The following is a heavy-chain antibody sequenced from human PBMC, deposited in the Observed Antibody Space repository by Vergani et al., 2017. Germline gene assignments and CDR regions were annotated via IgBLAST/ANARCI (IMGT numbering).Heavy chain of an antibody. Sequence: QVQLVQSGAEVKKPGSSIKVSCKASGGTFGTYGITWVRQAPGQGLEWIGRIIPMFGTTNYAQKFQGRVTIIADKSTSTSYMELSSLKSEDTAKYYCGRDSYVSGYYYGMDVWAQGTTVTVSS. CDR1: GGTFGTYG. J-gene: IGHJ6*02. V-gene: IGHV1-69*13. CDR2: IIPMFGTT. CDR3: GRDSYVSGYYYGMDV. D-gene: IGHD3-10*01.